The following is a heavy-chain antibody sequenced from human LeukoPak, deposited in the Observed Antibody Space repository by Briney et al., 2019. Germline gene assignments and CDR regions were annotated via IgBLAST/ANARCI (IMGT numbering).Heavy chain of an antibody. D-gene: IGHD3-3*02. J-gene: IGHJ3*02. CDR1: GFTFSSYG. CDR2: IRYDGSNK. CDR3: AKDFPGIIFGVANAFDI. V-gene: IGHV3-30*02. Sequence: GGSLRLSCAASGFTFSSYGMHWVRQAPGKGLEWVAFIRYDGSNKYYADSVKGRFTISRDNSKNTLYLQMNSLRAEDTAVYYCAKDFPGIIFGVANAFDIWGQGTMVTVSS.